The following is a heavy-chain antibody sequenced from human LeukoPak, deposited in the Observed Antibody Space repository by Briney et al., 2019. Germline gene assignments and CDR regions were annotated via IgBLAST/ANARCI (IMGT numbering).Heavy chain of an antibody. J-gene: IGHJ5*02. CDR3: ARGYDFWSGYLNWFDP. CDR2: VKQDGSEK. Sequence: GGSLRLSCAASGFSFSSYWMSWVRQAPGKGLEWVANVKQDGSEKYYVDSVEGRFTISRDNAKNSLYLQMNSLRAEDTAVYYCARGYDFWSGYLNWFDPWGQGTLVTVSS. D-gene: IGHD3-3*01. CDR1: GFSFSSYW. V-gene: IGHV3-7*04.